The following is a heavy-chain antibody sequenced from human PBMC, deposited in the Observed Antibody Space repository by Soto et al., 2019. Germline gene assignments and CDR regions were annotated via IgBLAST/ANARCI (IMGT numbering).Heavy chain of an antibody. CDR1: GFSLSTSGVG. V-gene: IGHV2-5*02. CDR2: IYWDDDK. Sequence: QITLKESGPTLVKPTQTLTLTCTFSGFSLSTSGVGVGWIRQPPGKALEWLALIYWDDDKRYSPSLRSRLTITKDTSKYQVVLTMTNMDPVDTSTSYCAHSLAASNYGDYAPITSFGYWGQGTLVTVSS. D-gene: IGHD4-17*01. J-gene: IGHJ4*02. CDR3: AHSLAASNYGDYAPITSFGY.